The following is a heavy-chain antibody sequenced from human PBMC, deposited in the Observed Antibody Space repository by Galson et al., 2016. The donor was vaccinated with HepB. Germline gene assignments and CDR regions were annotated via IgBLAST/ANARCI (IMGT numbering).Heavy chain of an antibody. D-gene: IGHD6-19*01. Sequence: YLLLSCSSAAFNFSSSGMHGVRQAPGKGLEWVAVISYDGSNKYYADSVKGRFTISRDNSKNTLYLQMDSLRVEDTALYYCAKEPQKYSSGWYYYNWGQGALVTVSS. CDR1: AFNFSSSG. J-gene: IGHJ4*02. CDR2: ISYDGSNK. V-gene: IGHV3-30*18. CDR3: AKEPQKYSSGWYYYN.